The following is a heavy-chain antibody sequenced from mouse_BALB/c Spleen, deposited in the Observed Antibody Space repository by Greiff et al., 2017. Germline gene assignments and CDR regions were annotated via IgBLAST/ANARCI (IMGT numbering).Heavy chain of an antibody. CDR3: VRGSDGYVRFAY. D-gene: IGHD1-2*01. CDR2: IWTGGGT. CDR1: GFSLTSYD. J-gene: IGHJ3*01. Sequence: VQRVESGPGLVAPSQSLSITCTVSGFSLTSYDISWIRQPPGKGLEWLGVIWTGGGTNYNSAFMSRLSISKDNSKSQVFLKMNSLQTDDTAIYYCVRGSDGYVRFAYWGQGTLVTVSA. V-gene: IGHV2-9-2*01.